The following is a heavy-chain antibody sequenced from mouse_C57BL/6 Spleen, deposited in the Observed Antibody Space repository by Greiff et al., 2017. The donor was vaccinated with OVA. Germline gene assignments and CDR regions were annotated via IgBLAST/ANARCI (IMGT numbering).Heavy chain of an antibody. CDR1: GYTFTSYW. CDR3: ARRTTVADWYFDV. Sequence: VQLQQSGAELVRPGPSVKLSCKASGYTFTSYWMHWVKQRPGQGLEWIGVIDPSDSYTNYNQKFKGKATLTVDTSSSTAYMQLSSLTSEDSAVYYCARRTTVADWYFDVWGTGTTVTVSS. J-gene: IGHJ1*03. D-gene: IGHD1-1*01. V-gene: IGHV1-59*01. CDR2: IDPSDSYT.